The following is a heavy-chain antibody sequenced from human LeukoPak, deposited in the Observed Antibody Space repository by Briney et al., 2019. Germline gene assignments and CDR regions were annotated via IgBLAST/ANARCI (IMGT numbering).Heavy chain of an antibody. CDR3: ARVDTSSWSPYDY. D-gene: IGHD6-13*01. J-gene: IGHJ4*02. V-gene: IGHV7-4-1*02. CDR1: GYTFTRYE. Sequence: GASAKVSCKTSGYTFTRYEINWVRQAPGQGLEWMGWINTNTGSPTYAQGFTGRFVFSLDTSVSTAYLQISSLKAEDSAVYYCARVDTSSWSPYDYWGQGTLVTVSS. CDR2: INTNTGSP.